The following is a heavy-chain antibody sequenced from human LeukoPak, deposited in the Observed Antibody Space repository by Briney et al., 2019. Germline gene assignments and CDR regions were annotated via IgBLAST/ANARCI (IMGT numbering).Heavy chain of an antibody. Sequence: PGGSLRLSCAASGFTFSSYNMNWVRQPPGKGLEWVSFISSFSSTIYYADSVKGRFTISRDNSKNSLYLQLNSLRAEDTAVYYCARDTGPLSHWGQGTLVTVSS. J-gene: IGHJ4*02. CDR2: ISSFSSTI. CDR1: GFTFSSYN. CDR3: ARDTGPLSH. V-gene: IGHV3-48*04. D-gene: IGHD3-10*01.